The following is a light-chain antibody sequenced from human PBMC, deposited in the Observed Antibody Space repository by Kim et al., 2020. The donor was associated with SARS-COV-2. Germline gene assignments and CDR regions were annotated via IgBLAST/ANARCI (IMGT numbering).Light chain of an antibody. J-gene: IGKJ1*01. CDR3: QQYGSSPRT. V-gene: IGKV3-20*01. CDR2: GAS. CDR1: QSVSSTY. Sequence: SPGEIATLSCRASQSVSSTYLAWYQQKPGQAPTLVIYGASRRAAGIPDRFSGSGSGTDFTLTITRLEPEDFAVYYCQQYGSSPRTFGPGTKVDIK.